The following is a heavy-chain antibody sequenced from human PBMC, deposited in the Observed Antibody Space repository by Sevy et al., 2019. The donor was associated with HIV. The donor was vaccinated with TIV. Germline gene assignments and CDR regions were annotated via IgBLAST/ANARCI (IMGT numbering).Heavy chain of an antibody. Sequence: GGSLRLSCAASGFTFDDYAMHWVRQAPGKGLEWVSGISWNSGSIGYADSVKGRFTISRDNAKNSLYLQMNSLRAEDTALYYCAKVELPPQVAFNIWGQGTMVTVSS. CDR1: GFTFDDYA. V-gene: IGHV3-9*01. CDR3: AKVELPPQVAFNI. CDR2: ISWNSGSI. J-gene: IGHJ3*02. D-gene: IGHD1-26*01.